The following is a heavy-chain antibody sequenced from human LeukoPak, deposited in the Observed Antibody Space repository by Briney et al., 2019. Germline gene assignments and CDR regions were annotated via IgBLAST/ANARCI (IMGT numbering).Heavy chain of an antibody. CDR2: ITGGHYAT. D-gene: IGHD4-17*01. CDR1: GFSFSSFA. Sequence: GGSLRLSCAASGFSFSSFAMTWVRQAPGKGLEWVSSITGGHYATYNTDSVKGRFTISRDNAKNTLYLQMHSLRADDTAVYYCTKDPNGDYIGAFDPSGQGTLVTVSS. V-gene: IGHV3-23*01. CDR3: TKDPNGDYIGAFDP. J-gene: IGHJ5*02.